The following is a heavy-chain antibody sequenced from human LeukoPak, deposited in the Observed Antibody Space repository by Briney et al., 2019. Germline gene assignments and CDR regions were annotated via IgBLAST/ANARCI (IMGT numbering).Heavy chain of an antibody. D-gene: IGHD2-21*02. CDR1: GGSISSYY. Sequence: PSETLSLTCTVSGGSISSYYWSWIRQPPGKGLEWIGYIYYSGSTNYNPSLKSRVTISVDTSKNQFSLKLSSVSAADTAVYYCARGAYCGGDCYSWDYWGQGTLVTVSS. V-gene: IGHV4-59*01. CDR2: IYYSGST. J-gene: IGHJ4*02. CDR3: ARGAYCGGDCYSWDY.